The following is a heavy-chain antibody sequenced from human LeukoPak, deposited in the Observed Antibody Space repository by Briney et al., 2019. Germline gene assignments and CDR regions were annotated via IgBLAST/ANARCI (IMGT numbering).Heavy chain of an antibody. D-gene: IGHD3-9*01. CDR2: ISSSSSYT. Sequence: GGSLRLSCAASGLTFSSYAMSWVRQAPGKGLEWVSYISSSSSYTNYADSVKGRFTISRDNAKNSLYLQMNSLRAEDTAVYYCARRNYDILTGYYILFDYWDQGTLVTVSS. CDR3: ARRNYDILTGYYILFDY. V-gene: IGHV3-11*03. J-gene: IGHJ4*02. CDR1: GLTFSSYA.